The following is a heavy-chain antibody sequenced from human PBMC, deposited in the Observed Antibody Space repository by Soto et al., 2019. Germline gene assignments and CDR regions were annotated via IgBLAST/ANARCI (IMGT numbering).Heavy chain of an antibody. CDR2: INGRSNYK. D-gene: IGHD1-26*01. CDR3: VREDGLVGSNSAFDY. J-gene: IGHJ4*02. V-gene: IGHV3-21*02. CDR1: GFSFSTYN. Sequence: EVQVVESGGGLVKPGGSLRLSCATSGFSFSTYNMNWVRQAPGKGLEWVSSINGRSNYKYYTDSLKGRFAISRDNPKNSLYLQMDSLRVEDTAVYYCVREDGLVGSNSAFDYWGQGTLVTVSS.